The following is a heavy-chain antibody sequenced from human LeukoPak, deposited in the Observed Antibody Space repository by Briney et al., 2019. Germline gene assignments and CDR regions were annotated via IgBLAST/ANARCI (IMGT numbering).Heavy chain of an antibody. Sequence: SETLSLTFTGSGGYLSSYYWSWIRQPPGKGLELIGYIYYSGSTNYNPSLKSLVTISVDTSKNQFSLKLSSVTAADTAVYYCARHGCSGGSCPYYYYGMDVWGQGTTVTVSS. V-gene: IGHV4-59*08. CDR2: IYYSGST. D-gene: IGHD2-15*01. J-gene: IGHJ6*02. CDR1: GGYLSSYY. CDR3: ARHGCSGGSCPYYYYGMDV.